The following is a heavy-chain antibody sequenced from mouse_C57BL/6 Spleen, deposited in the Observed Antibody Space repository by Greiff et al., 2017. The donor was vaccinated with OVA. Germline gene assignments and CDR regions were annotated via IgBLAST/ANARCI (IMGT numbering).Heavy chain of an antibody. CDR3: TKLDWYYGVED. J-gene: IGHJ4*01. CDR1: GYTFTSYW. Sequence: VQLQQSGTVLVRPGASVKMSCKTSGYTFTSYWMHWVKQRPGQGLEWIGAIYPGNSDTNYNQKFKGKAKLTADTSASTAYMQLSSLTNEDSAVYYCTKLDWYYGVEDWGQGTTVTVSS. V-gene: IGHV1-5*01. CDR2: IYPGNSDT.